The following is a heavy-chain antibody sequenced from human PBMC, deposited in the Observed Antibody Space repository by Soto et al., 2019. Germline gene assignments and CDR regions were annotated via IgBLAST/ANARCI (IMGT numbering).Heavy chain of an antibody. J-gene: IGHJ6*02. V-gene: IGHV5-51*01. CDR1: GYSFTSYW. CDR3: VRSGCSSTSCYRDDYYYGMDV. CDR2: IYPGDSDT. Sequence: GESLKISCKGSGYSFTSYWIGWVRQMPGKGLEWMGIIYPGDSDTRYSPSFQGQVTISADKSISTAYLQWSSLKASDTAMYYCVRSGCSSTSCYRDDYYYGMDVWGQGTTVTVSS. D-gene: IGHD2-2*02.